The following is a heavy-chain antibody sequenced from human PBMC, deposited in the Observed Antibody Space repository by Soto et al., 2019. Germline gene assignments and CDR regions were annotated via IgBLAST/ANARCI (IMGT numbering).Heavy chain of an antibody. Sequence: PSQTLSLTCAISGDSVSSNSAAWNWIRQSPSRGLEWLGRTYYRSKWYKDYDPSVKSRITINLDTSKNQISLQLNSVTPEDTAVYYCARGAVADYSRVFDYWGQGTLVTVSS. V-gene: IGHV6-1*01. CDR3: ARGAVADYSRVFDY. CDR2: TYYRSKWYK. J-gene: IGHJ4*02. CDR1: GDSVSSNSAA. D-gene: IGHD6-19*01.